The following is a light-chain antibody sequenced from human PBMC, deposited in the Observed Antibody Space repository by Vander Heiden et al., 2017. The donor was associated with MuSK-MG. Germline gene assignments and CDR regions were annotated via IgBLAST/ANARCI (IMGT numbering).Light chain of an antibody. V-gene: IGKV3-20*01. J-gene: IGKJ1*01. CDR3: QQYGSLPRT. CDR2: GAS. Sequence: EIVLTQSPGTLSLSPGERATLSCRASQSVSSSYLAWYQQKPGRAPRLLIYGASSRATGIPDRFSSSGSGTDFTLTISRLEPEDFAVYYCQQYGSLPRTFGQGTKVEIK. CDR1: QSVSSSY.